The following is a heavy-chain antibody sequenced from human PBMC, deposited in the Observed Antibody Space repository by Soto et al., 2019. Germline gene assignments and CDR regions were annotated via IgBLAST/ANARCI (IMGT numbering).Heavy chain of an antibody. V-gene: IGHV4-59*01. J-gene: IGHJ4*02. D-gene: IGHD1-26*01. CDR2: VYYSLNT. CDR1: SGSIGNYY. Sequence: PSETLCLAGTVSSGSIGNYYWTWIRQPPGKGLEWIGFVYYSLNTHYNPSLKSRFTISADTSKNQISLKLTSPTAADTAVYYCARGVGSSPPQYWGRGTLVTVSS. CDR3: ARGVGSSPPQY.